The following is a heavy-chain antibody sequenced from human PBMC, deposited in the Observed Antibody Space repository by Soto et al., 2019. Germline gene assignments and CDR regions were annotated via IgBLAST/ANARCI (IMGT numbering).Heavy chain of an antibody. Sequence: SETLSLTCAVYGGSFSGYYWSWIRQPPGKGLEWIGEINHSGSTNYNPSLKSRVTISVDTSKNQFSLKLSSVTAADTAVYYCARGLLRFDYWGQGTLVTVSS. D-gene: IGHD3-22*01. CDR3: ARGLLRFDY. CDR1: GGSFSGYY. V-gene: IGHV4-34*01. J-gene: IGHJ4*02. CDR2: INHSGST.